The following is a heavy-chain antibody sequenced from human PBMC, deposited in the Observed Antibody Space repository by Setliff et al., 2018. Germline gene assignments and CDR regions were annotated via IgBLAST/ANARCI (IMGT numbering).Heavy chain of an antibody. CDR1: GFTFSNAW. V-gene: IGHV3-11*04. Sequence: GGSLRLSCAASGFTFSNAWMSWVRQAPGKGLEWIAFINRSGSIIYYADSVKGRFTVSRDNAKNSLYLQMSSLRAEDTAIYYCASPQAVGNYLGHWGQGTLVTVSS. J-gene: IGHJ4*02. D-gene: IGHD6-19*01. CDR2: INRSGSII. CDR3: ASPQAVGNYLGH.